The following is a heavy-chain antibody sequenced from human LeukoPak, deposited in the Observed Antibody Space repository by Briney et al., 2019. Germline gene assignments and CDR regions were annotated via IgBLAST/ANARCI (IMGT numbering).Heavy chain of an antibody. Sequence: GASVKVSCKASGYTFTGYYMHWVRQAPGQGLEWMRWINPNSGGTNYAQKFQGRVTMTRDTSISTAYMELSRLRSDDTAVYYCARVSSAAAGWFDPWGQGTLVTVSS. CDR3: ARVSSAAAGWFDP. J-gene: IGHJ5*02. D-gene: IGHD6-13*01. V-gene: IGHV1-2*02. CDR2: INPNSGGT. CDR1: GYTFTGYY.